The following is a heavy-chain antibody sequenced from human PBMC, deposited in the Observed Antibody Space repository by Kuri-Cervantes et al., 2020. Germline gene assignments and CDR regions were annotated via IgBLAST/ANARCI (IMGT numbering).Heavy chain of an antibody. D-gene: IGHD3-16*01. Sequence: SVKVSCKASGGTFSSYAISWVRQAPGQGLEWMGGIIPILGTANYAQKFQARVTMTRDTSTSTVDMELTSLRSEDTAVYYCARGFSSERPVMTDYWGQGTLVTVSS. CDR3: ARGFSSERPVMTDY. V-gene: IGHV1-69*10. CDR2: IIPILGTA. J-gene: IGHJ4*02. CDR1: GGTFSSYA.